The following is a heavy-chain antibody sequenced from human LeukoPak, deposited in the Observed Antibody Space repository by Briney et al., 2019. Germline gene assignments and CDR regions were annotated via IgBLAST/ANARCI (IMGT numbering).Heavy chain of an antibody. Sequence: GGSLRLSCAASGFTFTTYWMSWVRQAPGKGLEWVANIKQDGREKYYVDSVEGRFTISRDNAKNSLYLQINSLRVEDTAVCFCARGRMSFDSWGQGTLVTVSS. CDR3: ARGRMSFDS. CDR2: IKQDGREK. D-gene: IGHD2/OR15-2a*01. CDR1: GFTFTTYW. J-gene: IGHJ4*02. V-gene: IGHV3-7*01.